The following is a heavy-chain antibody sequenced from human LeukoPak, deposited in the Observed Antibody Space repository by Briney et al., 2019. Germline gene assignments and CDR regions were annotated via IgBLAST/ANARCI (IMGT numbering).Heavy chain of an antibody. CDR3: ARGGITYYYDSSGYPWYFDY. D-gene: IGHD3-22*01. CDR1: GYTFTSYG. CDR2: ISAYNGNT. Sequence: ASVKVSCKASGYTFTSYGISWVRQAPGRGLEWMGWISAYNGNTNYAQKLQGRVTMTTDTSTSTAYVELRSLRSDDTAVYYCARGGITYYYDSSGYPWYFDYWGQGTLVTVSS. V-gene: IGHV1-18*01. J-gene: IGHJ4*02.